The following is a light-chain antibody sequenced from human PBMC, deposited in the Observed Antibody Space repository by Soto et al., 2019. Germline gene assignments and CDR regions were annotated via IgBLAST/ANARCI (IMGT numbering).Light chain of an antibody. J-gene: IGKJ5*01. CDR2: DIS. CDR3: QQYGSSEII. Sequence: EIVMTQSPATLSESPGERATLSCRASQSVGSDLAWYQQKPGQAPRLLIYDISSRATGIPDRFSGSVSGTDFTLTITRLEPEDFAVFYCQQYGSSEIIFGQGTRLEIK. CDR1: QSVGSD. V-gene: IGKV3-20*01.